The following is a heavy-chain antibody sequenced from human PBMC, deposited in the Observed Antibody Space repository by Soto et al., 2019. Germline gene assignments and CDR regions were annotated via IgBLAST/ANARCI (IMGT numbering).Heavy chain of an antibody. CDR2: ISYRGST. Sequence: SLSVPWTVSSGSITTSYWSWIRQPLGNALEWIGYISYRGSTNYNPALKSRLTISIDTSKSQISLKLTSMTTADTAVYYCASSGIVGREVNTWFDPWGQGTLVTVSS. D-gene: IGHD3-22*01. J-gene: IGHJ5*02. V-gene: IGHV4-59*01. CDR1: SGSITTSY. CDR3: ASSGIVGREVNTWFDP.